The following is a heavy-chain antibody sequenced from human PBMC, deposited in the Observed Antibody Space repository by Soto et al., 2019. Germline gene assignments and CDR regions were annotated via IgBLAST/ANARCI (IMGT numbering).Heavy chain of an antibody. CDR2: IIPIFGTA. CDR3: ARATVTNYYYYYGMDV. Sequence: QVQLVQSGAEVKKPGSSVKVSCKASEGTFSSYAISWVRQAPGQGLEWMGGIIPIFGTANYAQKFQGRVTITADESTSTAYMELSSLRSEDTAVYYCARATVTNYYYYYGMDVWGQGTTVTVSS. J-gene: IGHJ6*02. CDR1: EGTFSSYA. D-gene: IGHD4-17*01. V-gene: IGHV1-69*01.